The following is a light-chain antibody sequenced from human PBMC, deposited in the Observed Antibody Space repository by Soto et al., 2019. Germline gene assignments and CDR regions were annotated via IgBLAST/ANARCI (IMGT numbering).Light chain of an antibody. J-gene: IGKJ2*01. CDR1: QNIGRY. Sequence: DIQMTQSPSSLSAPVGDRVTVTCRASQNIGRYLNWYQQKPGKAPKLLIYAASSLQSGVPSRFSGSGSGTDFTLTISSLQPEDFATYYCQQSSGIPYTFGQGTKLEIK. CDR3: QQSSGIPYT. CDR2: AAS. V-gene: IGKV1-39*01.